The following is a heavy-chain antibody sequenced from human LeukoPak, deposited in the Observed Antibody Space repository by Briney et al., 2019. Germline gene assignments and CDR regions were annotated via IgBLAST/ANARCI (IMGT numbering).Heavy chain of an antibody. V-gene: IGHV7-4-1*02. Sequence: VASVKVSCKASGYTFPNYPMNWVRQAPGQGLEWLGWINTNTGNPTYAQGFTGRFVFSLDTSVSTTYLQISSLKAEDTAVYYCATTVAGTGPWGQGTLVTVSS. CDR2: INTNTGNP. CDR1: GYTFPNYP. CDR3: ATTVAGTGP. J-gene: IGHJ5*02. D-gene: IGHD6-19*01.